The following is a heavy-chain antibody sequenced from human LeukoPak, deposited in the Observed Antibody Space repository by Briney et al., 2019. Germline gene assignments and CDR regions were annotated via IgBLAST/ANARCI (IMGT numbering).Heavy chain of an antibody. CDR3: ARMIADRPHYYYYMDV. D-gene: IGHD6-6*01. V-gene: IGHV3-11*04. Sequence: GGSLRLSCAASAFTFSDYHMSWIRQAPGRGLEWVSYISGTSLTIFYADSVKGRFTVSRDNAKNSLYLQMNSLRAEDTAVYDCARMIADRPHYYYYMDVWGTGTTVTVSS. J-gene: IGHJ6*03. CDR2: ISGTSLTI. CDR1: AFTFSDYH.